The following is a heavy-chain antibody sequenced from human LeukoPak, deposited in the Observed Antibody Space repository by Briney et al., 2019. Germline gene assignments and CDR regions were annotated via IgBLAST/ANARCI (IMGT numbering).Heavy chain of an antibody. Sequence: PGGSLRLSCAASGLTFSSHWMHWVRQAPGKGLVWVSRITNDGSSTTYADSVKGRFTISRDNAKNMLYLQVNSLRAEDTAIYYCARGLPATLLDYWGQGTLVTVSS. J-gene: IGHJ4*02. V-gene: IGHV3-74*01. D-gene: IGHD2-2*01. CDR3: ARGLPATLLDY. CDR2: ITNDGSST. CDR1: GLTFSSHW.